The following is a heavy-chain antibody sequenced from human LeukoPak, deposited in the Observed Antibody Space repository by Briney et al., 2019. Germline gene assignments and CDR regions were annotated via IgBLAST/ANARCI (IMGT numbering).Heavy chain of an antibody. CDR3: ARDPEQWLAIAVVYGMDV. Sequence: ASVKVSCKASGYTSTSYGISWVRQAPGQGLEWMGWISAYNGNTNYAQKLQGRVTMTTDTSTSTAYMELRSLRSDDTAVYYCARDPEQWLAIAVVYGMDVWGQGTTVTVSS. D-gene: IGHD6-19*01. V-gene: IGHV1-18*01. CDR1: GYTSTSYG. CDR2: ISAYNGNT. J-gene: IGHJ6*02.